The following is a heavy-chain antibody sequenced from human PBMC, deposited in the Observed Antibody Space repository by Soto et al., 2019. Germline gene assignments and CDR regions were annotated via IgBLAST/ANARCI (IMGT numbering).Heavy chain of an antibody. CDR1: GGSISSYY. CDR2: IYYIGST. D-gene: IGHD2-2*01. Sequence: LETLSLTCTVSGGSISSYYWSWIRQPPGKGLEWIGYIYYIGSTNYNPSLKSRVTISVDTSKNQFSLKLSSVTAADTAVYYCARGLRRQLLTWFDPWGQGTLVTVSS. J-gene: IGHJ5*02. V-gene: IGHV4-59*01. CDR3: ARGLRRQLLTWFDP.